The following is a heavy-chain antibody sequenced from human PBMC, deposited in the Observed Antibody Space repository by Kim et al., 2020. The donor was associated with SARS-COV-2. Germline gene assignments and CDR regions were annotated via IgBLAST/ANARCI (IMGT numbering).Heavy chain of an antibody. CDR2: IIPILGIA. CDR3: ASPYNWNYGDAFDI. J-gene: IGHJ3*02. D-gene: IGHD1-7*01. CDR1: GGTFSSYA. Sequence: SVKVSCKASGGTFSSYAISWERQAPGQGLEWMGRIIPILGIANYAQKFQGRVTITADKSTSTAYMELSSLRSEDTAVYYCASPYNWNYGDAFDIWGQGTMVTVSS. V-gene: IGHV1-69*04.